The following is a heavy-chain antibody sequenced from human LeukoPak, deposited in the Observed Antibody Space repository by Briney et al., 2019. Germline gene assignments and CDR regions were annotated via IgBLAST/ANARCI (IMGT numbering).Heavy chain of an antibody. CDR2: ISSSSSYM. CDR3: ARARGEFDY. Sequence: GGSLRLSCAASGFTFSSYSMNWVRQAPGKGLEWVSSISSSSSYMYYADSVKGRFTVSRDNAKNSLYLQMNSLRAEDTAVYYCARARGEFDYWGQGTLVTVSS. D-gene: IGHD3-16*01. CDR1: GFTFSSYS. J-gene: IGHJ4*02. V-gene: IGHV3-21*04.